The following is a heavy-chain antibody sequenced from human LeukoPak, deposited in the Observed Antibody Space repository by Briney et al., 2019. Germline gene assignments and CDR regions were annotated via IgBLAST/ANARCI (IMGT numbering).Heavy chain of an antibody. D-gene: IGHD2-2*01. V-gene: IGHV3-7*01. CDR1: GFTFSSYW. CDR3: ARPRWCSSTSCYYDAFDI. CDR2: IKQDGSEK. J-gene: IGHJ3*02. Sequence: AGGSLRLSCAASGFTFSSYWMSWVRQAPGKGLEWVANIKQDGSEKYYVDSVKGRFTISRDNAKNSLYLQMNSLRAEDTAVYYCARPRWCSSTSCYYDAFDIWGQGTMVTVSS.